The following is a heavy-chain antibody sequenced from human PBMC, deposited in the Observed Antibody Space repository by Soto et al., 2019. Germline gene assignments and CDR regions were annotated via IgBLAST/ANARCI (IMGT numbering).Heavy chain of an antibody. V-gene: IGHV1-18*04. CDR3: ARSLYYDFWSGYYGGGWFDP. D-gene: IGHD3-3*01. J-gene: IGHJ5*02. CDR2: ISAYNGNT. Sequence: QVQLVQSGAEVKKPGASVKVSCKASGYTFTSYGISWVRQAPGQGLEWMGWISAYNGNTNYAQKLRGRVTMTTDTSTSTAYMELRSLRSDDTAVYYCARSLYYDFWSGYYGGGWFDPWGQGTLVTVSS. CDR1: GYTFTSYG.